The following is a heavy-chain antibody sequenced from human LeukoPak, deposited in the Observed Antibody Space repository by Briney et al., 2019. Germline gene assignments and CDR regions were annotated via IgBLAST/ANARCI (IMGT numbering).Heavy chain of an antibody. J-gene: IGHJ3*02. CDR1: GFTVRSNY. Sequence: GGSLRLSCAASGFTVRSNYMSWVRQAPGKGLEWVSVIYSGGSTYYANSVKGRFTISRDNSKNTLYLQMNSLRAEDTAVYYCASCPWGIQAFDIWGQGTMVTVSS. CDR3: ASCPWGIQAFDI. D-gene: IGHD3-16*01. V-gene: IGHV3-66*01. CDR2: IYSGGST.